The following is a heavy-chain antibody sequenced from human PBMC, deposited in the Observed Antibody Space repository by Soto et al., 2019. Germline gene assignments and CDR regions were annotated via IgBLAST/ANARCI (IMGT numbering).Heavy chain of an antibody. CDR1: GGSFSSGSYY. D-gene: IGHD5-18*01. CDR3: ARDTATTYYYYGMDV. Sequence: SETLSLTCTVSGGSFSSGSYYWSWIRQPPGKGLEWIGYIYYSGSTNYNPSLKSRVTISVDTSKNQFSLKLSSVTAADTAVYYCARDTATTYYYYGMDVWGQGTTVTVSS. J-gene: IGHJ6*02. CDR2: IYYSGST. V-gene: IGHV4-61*01.